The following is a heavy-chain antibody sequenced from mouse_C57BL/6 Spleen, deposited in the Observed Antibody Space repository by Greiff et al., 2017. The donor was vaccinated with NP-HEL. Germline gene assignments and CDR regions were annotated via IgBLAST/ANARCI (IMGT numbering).Heavy chain of an antibody. D-gene: IGHD1-1*01. CDR1: GYAFSSYW. J-gene: IGHJ2*01. CDR3: ARSGDDGSSPYYFDY. CDR2: IYPGDGDT. V-gene: IGHV1-80*01. Sequence: VKLQESGAELVKPGASVKISCKASGYAFSSYWMNWVKQRPGKGLEWIGQIYPGDGDTNYNGKFKGKATLTADKSSSTAYMQLSSLTSEDSAVYFCARSGDDGSSPYYFDYWGQGTTLTVSS.